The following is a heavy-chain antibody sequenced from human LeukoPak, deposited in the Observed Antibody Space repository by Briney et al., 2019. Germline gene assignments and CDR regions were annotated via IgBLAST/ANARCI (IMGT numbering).Heavy chain of an antibody. CDR2: IYADDSDI. V-gene: IGHV5-51*01. D-gene: IGHD3-10*01. CDR1: GYRFNNYR. CDR3: ARHSRGSRSANSFDI. J-gene: IGHJ3*02. Sequence: GESLKISLKGSGYRFNNYRIGWVRPISGEGPQWMGIIYADDSDIRYSPSFQGQVTISADKSIITAYLQWSSLKASDTAMYYCARHSRGSRSANSFDIWGQGTMVTVSS.